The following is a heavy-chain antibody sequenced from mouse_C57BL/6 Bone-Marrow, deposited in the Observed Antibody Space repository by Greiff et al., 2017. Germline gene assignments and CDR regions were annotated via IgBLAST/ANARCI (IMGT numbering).Heavy chain of an antibody. Sequence: EVQLQQSGPELVKPGASVKISCTASGYSFTGYYMNWVKQSPEKSLEWIGEINPSTGGTTYNQKFKAKATLTVDKSSNTAYMQLKSLTSEDSAVYYCAIRGGWLRGAMDNWGQGTSVTVSS. CDR3: AIRGGWLRGAMDN. CDR1: GYSFTGYY. D-gene: IGHD2-2*01. V-gene: IGHV1-42*01. CDR2: INPSTGGT. J-gene: IGHJ4*01.